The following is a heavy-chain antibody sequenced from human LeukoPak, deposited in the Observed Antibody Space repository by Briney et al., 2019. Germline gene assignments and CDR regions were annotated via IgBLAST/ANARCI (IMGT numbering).Heavy chain of an antibody. J-gene: IGHJ6*02. CDR2: ISYDGSNK. Sequence: PGGSLRLSCVASGFTFSNFAMHWVRQAPGKGLEWVAVISYDGSNKYYADSVKGRFTISRDNSKNTLYLQMNSLRAEDTAVYYCARDGGFGVAGYYYYGMDVWGQGTTVTVSS. V-gene: IGHV3-30-3*01. D-gene: IGHD3-3*01. CDR3: ARDGGFGVAGYYYYGMDV. CDR1: GFTFSNFA.